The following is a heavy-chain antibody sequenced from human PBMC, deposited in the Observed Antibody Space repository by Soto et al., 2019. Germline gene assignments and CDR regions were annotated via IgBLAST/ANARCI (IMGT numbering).Heavy chain of an antibody. Sequence: GGSLRPSSAACGFTFSCGAMSCVRQAPGKGLEWVSAISGNGGNTYYADSVKGRFTISRDNSKNTLYLQMNSLRAEDTAVYYCAKRSIYGGPAYWGQGTLVTVSS. J-gene: IGHJ4*02. D-gene: IGHD4-17*01. CDR3: AKRSIYGGPAY. CDR1: GFTFSCGA. CDR2: ISGNGGNT. V-gene: IGHV3-23*01.